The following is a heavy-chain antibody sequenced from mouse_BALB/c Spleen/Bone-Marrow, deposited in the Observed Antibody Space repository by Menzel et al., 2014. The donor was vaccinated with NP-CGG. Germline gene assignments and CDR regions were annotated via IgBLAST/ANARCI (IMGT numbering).Heavy chain of an antibody. CDR3: ARGSSYFDY. Sequence: EVMLVESGGGLVKPGGSLKLSCAASGFTFSDYYMCWVRQTPEKRLEWVATISDGGSYTYYPDSVKGRFTISRDNAKNNLYLQMSSLKSEDTAMYYCARGSSYFDYWGQGTTLTVSS. CDR1: GFTFSDYY. J-gene: IGHJ2*01. CDR2: ISDGGSYT. V-gene: IGHV5-4*02. D-gene: IGHD1-1*01.